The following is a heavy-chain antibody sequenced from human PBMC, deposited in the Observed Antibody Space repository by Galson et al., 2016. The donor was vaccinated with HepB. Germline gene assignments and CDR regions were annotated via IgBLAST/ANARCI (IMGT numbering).Heavy chain of an antibody. CDR3: ARDRGSNSLKGYGMGV. J-gene: IGHJ6*02. CDR2: GNPRTGST. CDR1: GYTFINYY. D-gene: IGHD3-10*01. Sequence: SVKVSCKASGYTFINYYMHWVRQAPGQGLEWMGIGNPRTGSTSCAQKFQDRVTVTRDTSTSTVYMELSSLRSEDTAVYYCARDRGSNSLKGYGMGVWGQGTTVTVSS. V-gene: IGHV1-46*01.